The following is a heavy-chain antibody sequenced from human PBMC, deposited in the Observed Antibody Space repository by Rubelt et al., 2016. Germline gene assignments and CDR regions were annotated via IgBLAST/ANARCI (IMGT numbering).Heavy chain of an antibody. CDR2: ISGSGGST. Sequence: EVQLVESGGGLVKPGGSLRLSCAASGFTFSSYSMNWVRQAPGKGLEWVSAISGSGGSTYYADSVKGRFTISRDNSKNTLYLQMNSLRAEDTAVYYCAKQATVTTFLDYWGQGTLVTVSS. V-gene: IGHV3-23*04. CDR3: AKQATVTTFLDY. J-gene: IGHJ4*02. CDR1: GFTFSSYS. D-gene: IGHD4-17*01.